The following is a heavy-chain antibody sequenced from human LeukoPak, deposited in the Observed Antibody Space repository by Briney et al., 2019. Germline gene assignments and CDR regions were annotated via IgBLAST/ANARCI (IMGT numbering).Heavy chain of an antibody. Sequence: GGSLRLSCAASGFTFSNAWMSWVRQAPGKGLEWVGRIKSKTDGGTTDYAAPVKGRFTISRDDSKNTLYLQMNSLKTEDTAVYYCTTYGDFASAPDAFDIWGQGTMVTVSS. V-gene: IGHV3-15*01. CDR2: IKSKTDGGTT. CDR1: GFTFSNAW. J-gene: IGHJ3*02. D-gene: IGHD4-17*01. CDR3: TTYGDFASAPDAFDI.